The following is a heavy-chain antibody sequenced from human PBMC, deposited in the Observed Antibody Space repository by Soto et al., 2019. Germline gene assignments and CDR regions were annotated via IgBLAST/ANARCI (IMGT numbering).Heavy chain of an antibody. J-gene: IGHJ4*02. D-gene: IGHD2-15*01. CDR2: ITGNGDST. Sequence: EVQLLESGGGLVQPGGSLRLSCAASGFTFSTYAMSWVRQTPGKGLEWVSAITGNGDSTYYADSVKGRFTISRDKSNKELCLQIDDQRAEHTPVCYCSKDQMSGGSSCSLIDFWGQGTLVTVSS. V-gene: IGHV3-23*01. CDR1: GFTFSTYA. CDR3: SKDQMSGGSSCSLIDF.